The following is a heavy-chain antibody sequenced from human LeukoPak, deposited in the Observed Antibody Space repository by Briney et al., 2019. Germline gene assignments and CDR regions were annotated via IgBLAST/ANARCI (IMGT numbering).Heavy chain of an antibody. J-gene: IGHJ4*02. CDR3: AKVVAGNIDYYFDY. D-gene: IGHD2/OR15-2a*01. V-gene: IGHV3-23*01. CDR2: ISGTGGST. Sequence: GGSLRLSCAASGFSVSNAWMTWVRQAPGKGLEWVAGISGTGGSTHYADSVKGRFTISRDNSKNTVYLQMRNLRVEHTAVYYCAKVVAGNIDYYFDYWGQGILVAVSS. CDR1: GFSVSNAW.